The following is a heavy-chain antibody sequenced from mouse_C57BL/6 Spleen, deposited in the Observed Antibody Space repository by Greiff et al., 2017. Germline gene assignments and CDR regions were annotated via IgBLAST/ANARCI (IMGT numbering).Heavy chain of an antibody. CDR1: GYAFSSSW. J-gene: IGHJ3*01. CDR3: ARDGGSAY. V-gene: IGHV1-82*01. CDR2: IYPGDGDT. Sequence: VKLMESGPELVKPGASVKISCKASGYAFSSSWMNWVKQRPGKGLEWIGRIYPGDGDTNYNGKFKGKATLTADKSSSTAYMQLSSLTSEDSAVYFCARDGGSAYWGQGTLVTVSA. D-gene: IGHD2-3*01.